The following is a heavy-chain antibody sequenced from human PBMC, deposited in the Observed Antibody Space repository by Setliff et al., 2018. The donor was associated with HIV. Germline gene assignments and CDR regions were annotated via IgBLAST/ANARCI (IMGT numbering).Heavy chain of an antibody. Sequence: SGPTLVNPTETLTLTCTVSGFSLSNTRMGVSWIRQPPGKALEWLAHIFPNDEKSYSASLKSRVTISEDTSKSQVVLTMTNMDPLDTATYFCARAGPSSGYQYWGQGTLVTASS. CDR2: IFPNDEK. CDR1: GFSLSNTRMG. J-gene: IGHJ4*02. CDR3: ARAGPSSGYQY. D-gene: IGHD6-19*01. V-gene: IGHV2-26*01.